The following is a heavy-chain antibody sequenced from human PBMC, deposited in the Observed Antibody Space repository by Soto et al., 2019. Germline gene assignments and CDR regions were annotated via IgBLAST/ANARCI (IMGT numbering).Heavy chain of an antibody. CDR3: ARGVTRGSFPPFDL. V-gene: IGHV1-18*01. CDR2: ISTYKGNT. J-gene: IGHJ4*02. D-gene: IGHD1-26*01. CDR1: GYTFTSYG. Sequence: ASVKVSCKTSGYTFTSYGISWVRQAPGQGLEWMGWISTYKGNTNYAQKFQGRVTMTTDTSTSTAYMELRSLRSDDTAVYYCARGVTRGSFPPFDLWGQGTLVTVSS.